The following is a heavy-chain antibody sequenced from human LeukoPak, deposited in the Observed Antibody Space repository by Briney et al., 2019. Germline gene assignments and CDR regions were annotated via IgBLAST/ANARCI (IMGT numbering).Heavy chain of an antibody. D-gene: IGHD6-19*01. CDR2: IDSDGSST. V-gene: IGHV3-74*01. CDR3: ARDPSALAGYFDH. J-gene: IGHJ4*02. Sequence: PGGSLRLSCAASGFTFSPYWMHWVRQAPGKGLVWVSRIDSDGSSTTYADSVKGRFTISRDNAENTLYLQTNSLRAEDTAVYYCARDPSALAGYFDHWGQGTLVTVSS. CDR1: GFTFSPYW.